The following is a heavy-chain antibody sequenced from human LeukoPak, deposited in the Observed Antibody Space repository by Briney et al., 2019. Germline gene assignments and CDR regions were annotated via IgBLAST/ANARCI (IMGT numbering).Heavy chain of an antibody. CDR2: MYFSGNS. Sequence: KASETLSLTCTVSGGSISSDTYYWVWIRQPPGKGLEWIGSMYFSGNSYYNPSLRSRVTMSVDTSENQFSLRLSSVTAADTAVYYCARGRKLYLVRGVINNWFDPWGQGTLVTVSS. CDR1: GGSISSDTYY. J-gene: IGHJ5*02. D-gene: IGHD3-10*01. CDR3: ARGRKLYLVRGVINNWFDP. V-gene: IGHV4-39*01.